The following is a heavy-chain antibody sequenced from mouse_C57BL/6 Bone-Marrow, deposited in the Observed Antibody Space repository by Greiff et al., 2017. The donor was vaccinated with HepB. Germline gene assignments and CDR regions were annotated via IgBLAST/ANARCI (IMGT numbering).Heavy chain of an antibody. D-gene: IGHD1-1*01. V-gene: IGHV1-82*01. CDR3: ARGGYYGSSYDY. J-gene: IGHJ2*01. Sequence: VQLQQSGPELVKPGASVKISCKASGYAFSSSWMNWVKQRPGKGLEWIGRIYPGDGDTNYNGKFKGKATLTADKSASTAYMQRGSLTSEDSAVYFWARGGYYGSSYDYWGQGTTLTVSS. CDR2: IYPGDGDT. CDR1: GYAFSSSW.